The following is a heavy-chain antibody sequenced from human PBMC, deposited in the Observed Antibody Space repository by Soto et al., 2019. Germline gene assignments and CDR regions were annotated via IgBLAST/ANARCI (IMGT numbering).Heavy chain of an antibody. D-gene: IGHD3-3*01. J-gene: IGHJ6*02. V-gene: IGHV4-34*01. CDR3: ARRRSFTIFGVVISYYYGMDV. Sequence: PSETLSLTCAVYGGSFSGYYWSWIRQPPGKGLEWIGEINHSGSTNYNPSPKSRVTISVDTSKNQFSLKLSSVTAADTAVYYCARRRSFTIFGVVISYYYGMDVWGQGTTVTVSS. CDR2: INHSGST. CDR1: GGSFSGYY.